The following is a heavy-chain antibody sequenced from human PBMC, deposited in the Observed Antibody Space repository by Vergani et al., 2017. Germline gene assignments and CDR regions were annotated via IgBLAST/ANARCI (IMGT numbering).Heavy chain of an antibody. Sequence: QVQLQESGPGLVKPSETLSLTCTVSGGSISSHYWSWIRQPPGKGLEWIGYIYYSGSTNYNPSLKSRVTISVDTSKNQFSLKLSSVTAADTAVYYCARTVYDFWSGYTTVTYYYYMDVWGKGTTVTVSS. CDR2: IYYSGST. V-gene: IGHV4-59*11. D-gene: IGHD3-3*01. CDR3: ARTVYDFWSGYTTVTYYYYMDV. J-gene: IGHJ6*03. CDR1: GGSISSHY.